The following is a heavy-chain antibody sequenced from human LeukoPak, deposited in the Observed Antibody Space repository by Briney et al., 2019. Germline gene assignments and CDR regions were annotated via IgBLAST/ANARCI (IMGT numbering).Heavy chain of an antibody. Sequence: PGGSLRLSCAASGFTFSSYAMSWVRQAPGKGLEWVSAISGSGGSTYYVDSVKGRFTISRDNSKNTLYLQMNSLRAEDTAVYYCAKSGGSYYGSWFDPWGQGTLVTVSS. V-gene: IGHV3-23*01. CDR2: ISGSGGST. D-gene: IGHD1-26*01. CDR3: AKSGGSYYGSWFDP. CDR1: GFTFSSYA. J-gene: IGHJ5*02.